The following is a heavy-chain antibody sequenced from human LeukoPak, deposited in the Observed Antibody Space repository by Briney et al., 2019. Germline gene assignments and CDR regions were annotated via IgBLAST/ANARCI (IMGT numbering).Heavy chain of an antibody. CDR1: DDSITMYY. CDR2: VDHTGST. J-gene: IGHJ3*02. CDR3: ARVITVTSSAFDI. V-gene: IGHV4-59*01. Sequence: SETLSLTCSVSDDSITMYYWTWLRQPPGKGLEGIGYVDHTGSTNFNPSLNGRVSISRDTTNNLFSLRLRSVTAADTAVYYCARVITVTSSAFDIWGQGTMVTVSS. D-gene: IGHD4-17*01.